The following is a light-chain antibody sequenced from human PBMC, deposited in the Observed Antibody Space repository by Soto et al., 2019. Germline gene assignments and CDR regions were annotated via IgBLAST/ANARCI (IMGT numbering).Light chain of an antibody. CDR1: QTIDSW. Sequence: DIQMTQSPSTLSASVGDRVTITCRASQTIDSWLAWYQQRPGKPPNLLIYKASTLASGVPSRFSGSGSGTEFTLTISSLQPEDFATYYCLQDYNYPWTFGQGTKVDIK. CDR3: LQDYNYPWT. V-gene: IGKV1-5*03. J-gene: IGKJ1*01. CDR2: KAS.